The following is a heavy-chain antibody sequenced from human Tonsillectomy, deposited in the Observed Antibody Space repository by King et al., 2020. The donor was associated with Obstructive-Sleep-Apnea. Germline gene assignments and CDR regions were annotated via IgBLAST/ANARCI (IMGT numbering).Heavy chain of an antibody. Sequence: QLVQSGGGLVQPGGSLRLSCAASGFIFNSYWMSWVRQAPGKGLEWVANIKQDGSETYYVDSVRGRFTISRDNAKSSLYLQMNSLRAEDTAVYYCAKCNSRSCYYYGMDVWGQGTTVSVSS. D-gene: IGHD2/OR15-2a*01. CDR2: IKQDGSET. CDR3: AKCNSRSCYYYGMDV. J-gene: IGHJ6*02. CDR1: GFIFNSYW. V-gene: IGHV3-7*01.